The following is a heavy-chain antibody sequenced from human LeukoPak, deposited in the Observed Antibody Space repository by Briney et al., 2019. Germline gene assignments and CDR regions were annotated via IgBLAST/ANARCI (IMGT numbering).Heavy chain of an antibody. Sequence: SETLSLTCTVSGGSINSYYWTWIRRPPGKGLEWIGYIYYTGSTNYNPSLKSRVTISVDTSKNQFSLKLTSVTAADTAVYYCARDSLAVAEFDYWGQGTLVTVSS. CDR2: IYYTGST. V-gene: IGHV4-59*01. CDR3: ARDSLAVAEFDY. CDR1: GGSINSYY. J-gene: IGHJ4*02. D-gene: IGHD6-19*01.